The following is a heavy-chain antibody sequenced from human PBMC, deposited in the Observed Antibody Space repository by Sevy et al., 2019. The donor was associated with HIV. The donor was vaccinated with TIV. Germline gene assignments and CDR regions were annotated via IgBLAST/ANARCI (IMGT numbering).Heavy chain of an antibody. Sequence: GGSLRLSCAASGFTLSTYVMHWVRQAPGKGLEWVAVMLDDGINNHYADSVKGRFTISRDKSKNTLYLQMNSLRPEDTAVYFCAKDRSPGGIYYYDSSFDYWGQGSLVTVSS. J-gene: IGHJ4*01. D-gene: IGHD3-22*01. CDR2: MLDDGINN. V-gene: IGHV3-30*18. CDR3: AKDRSPGGIYYYDSSFDY. CDR1: GFTLSTYV.